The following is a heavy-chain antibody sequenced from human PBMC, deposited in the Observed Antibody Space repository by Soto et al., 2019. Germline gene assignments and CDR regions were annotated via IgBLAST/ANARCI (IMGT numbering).Heavy chain of an antibody. CDR2: IYYSGST. CDR3: ATSDQGDYYYYYGMDV. J-gene: IGHJ6*02. V-gene: IGHV4-59*01. Sequence: SETLSLTCSVSGCSISSYYWSWIRQPPGKGLEWIGYIYYSGSTNYNPSLKSRVTISVDTSKNQFSLKLSSVTAADTAVYYCATSDQGDYYYYYGMDVWGQGTTVTVSS. CDR1: GCSISSYY.